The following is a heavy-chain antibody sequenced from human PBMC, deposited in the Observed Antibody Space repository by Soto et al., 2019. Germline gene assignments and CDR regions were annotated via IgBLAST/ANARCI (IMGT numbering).Heavy chain of an antibody. CDR1: GFTFSSYS. J-gene: IGHJ1*01. D-gene: IGHD3-3*01. V-gene: IGHV3-21*01. CDR3: AAGSIFGVVITPAEYFQH. CDR2: ISSSSSYI. Sequence: GGSLRLSCAASGFTFSSYSMNWVRQAPGKGLEWVSSISSSSSYIYYADSVKGRFTISRDNAKNSLYLQMNSLRAEDTAVYYCAAGSIFGVVITPAEYFQHWGQGTLVTVSS.